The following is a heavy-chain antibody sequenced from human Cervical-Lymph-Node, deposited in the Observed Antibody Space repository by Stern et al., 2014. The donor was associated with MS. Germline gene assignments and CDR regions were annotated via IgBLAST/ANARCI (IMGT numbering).Heavy chain of an antibody. CDR1: GGSIDNYY. V-gene: IGHV4-59*08. CDR3: ARNTISFGGVSAFDI. J-gene: IGHJ3*02. CDR2: IYFRGST. D-gene: IGHD3-16*01. Sequence: VQLVESGPGLVKPSETLSLTCIVSGGSIDNYYWSWIRQPPGKGLEWIGHIYFRGSTSYNPSLKSPVTISVDTSRNLFTLKLTSVTAADTAVYYCARNTISFGGVSAFDIWGQGTMVPSPQ.